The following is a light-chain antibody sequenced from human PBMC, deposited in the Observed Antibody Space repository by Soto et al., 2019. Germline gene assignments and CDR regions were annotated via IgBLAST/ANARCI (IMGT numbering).Light chain of an antibody. J-gene: IGKJ4*01. CDR2: DAS. CDR3: QQYNSYSPLT. CDR1: QDISSY. V-gene: IGKV1-9*01. Sequence: DIQLTQSPSFLSASVGDRVTITCRASQDISSYLAWFQQKPGRAPNLLIYDASSLKSGVPSRFSGSESGTEFTLTISSLQPDDFATYYCQQYNSYSPLTFGGGTKVDI.